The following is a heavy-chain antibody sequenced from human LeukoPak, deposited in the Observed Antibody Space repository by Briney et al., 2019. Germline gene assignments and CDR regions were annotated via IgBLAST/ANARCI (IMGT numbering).Heavy chain of an antibody. CDR1: GFTFSDYY. D-gene: IGHD3-10*01. CDR2: ISSCGTTI. J-gene: IGHJ4*02. CDR3: ASPRGVNR. Sequence: PGGSLRLSCAASGFTFSDYYMSWIRHPPGEGLEWVSYISSCGTTIYYADPVRGRFTVSRDNAKNSLYLQMDSLSAEDTAGYYCASPRGVNRCGEGTLVTLSS. V-gene: IGHV3-11*01.